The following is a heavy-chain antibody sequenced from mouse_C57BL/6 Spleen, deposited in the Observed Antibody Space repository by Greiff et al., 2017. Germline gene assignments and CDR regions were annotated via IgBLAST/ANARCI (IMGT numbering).Heavy chain of an antibody. CDR3: ATYYDGYCGGAMDY. J-gene: IGHJ4*01. Sequence: QVQLKESGAELARPGASVKMSCKASGYTFTSYTMHWVKQRPGQGLEWIGYINPSSGYTKYNQKFKDKATLTADKSSSTAYMQLSSLTSEDSAVYYCATYYDGYCGGAMDYWGQGTSVTVSS. D-gene: IGHD2-3*01. CDR1: GYTFTSYT. V-gene: IGHV1-4*01. CDR2: INPSSGYT.